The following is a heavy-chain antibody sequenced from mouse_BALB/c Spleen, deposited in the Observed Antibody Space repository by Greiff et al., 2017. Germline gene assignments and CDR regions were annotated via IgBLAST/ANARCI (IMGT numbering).Heavy chain of an antibody. CDR3: ARTALYYYGSSFAWFAY. J-gene: IGHJ3*01. CDR2: IWWDDDK. D-gene: IGHD1-1*01. CDR1: GFSLSTSGMG. V-gene: IGHV8-8*01. Sequence: QVQLKQSGPGILKPSQTLSLTCSFSGFSLSTSGMGVGWIRQPSGKGLEWLAHIWWDDDKYYNPSLKSQLTISKDTSRNQVFLKITSVDTADTATYYCARTALYYYGSSFAWFAYWGQGTLVTVSA.